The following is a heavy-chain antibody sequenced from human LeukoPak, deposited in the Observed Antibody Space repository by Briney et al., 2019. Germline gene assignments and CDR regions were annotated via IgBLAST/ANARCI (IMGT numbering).Heavy chain of an antibody. CDR1: GYSFTNYW. CDR3: ARAGGWGYDTSRYFYY. D-gene: IGHD3-22*01. Sequence: GESLKISCKGSGYSFTNYWIGWVRQMPGKGLEWMGITYPGDSDTRYSPSFQGQVTISADKSISTAYLQWSSLKASNTAIYYCARAGGWGYDTSRYFYYWGQGTRVPVSS. V-gene: IGHV5-51*01. J-gene: IGHJ4*02. CDR2: TYPGDSDT.